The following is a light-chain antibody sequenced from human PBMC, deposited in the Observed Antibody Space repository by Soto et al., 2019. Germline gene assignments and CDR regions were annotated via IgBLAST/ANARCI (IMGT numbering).Light chain of an antibody. V-gene: IGKV1-27*01. CDR3: QKYNSAPPEA. CDR2: AAS. CDR1: QGITNY. J-gene: IGKJ3*01. Sequence: DIQMTQSPSSLSASVGDRVTITCRASQGITNYLAWWQQKPGKVPKLLIYAASTLQSGVPSRFSGSGFGTDFPLTISSLQPEDVATYYCQKYNSAPPEAFGPGTKVDLK.